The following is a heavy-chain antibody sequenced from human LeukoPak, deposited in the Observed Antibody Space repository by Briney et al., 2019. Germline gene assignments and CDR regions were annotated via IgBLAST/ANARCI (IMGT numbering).Heavy chain of an antibody. D-gene: IGHD2-2*02. CDR1: GFTVSSNY. CDR2: IYSDGTT. Sequence: GGSLRLSCAASGFTVSSNYMSWVRQAPGQGLEWVSVIYSDGTTYYADSVKGRFIVSRDNSKNTLYLEMNSLRAEDTAVYYCARDAYCSSTSCYSAFGIWGQGTMVTVSS. J-gene: IGHJ3*02. V-gene: IGHV3-66*01. CDR3: ARDAYCSSTSCYSAFGI.